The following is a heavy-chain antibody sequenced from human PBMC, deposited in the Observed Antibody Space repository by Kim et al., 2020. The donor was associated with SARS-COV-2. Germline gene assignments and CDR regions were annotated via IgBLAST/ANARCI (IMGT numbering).Heavy chain of an antibody. Sequence: SETLSLICTVSGVSIRNYYWNWIRQAPGKGLEWVGNTQSRYNPSLKSRVNIYVDTARNHFSLNLSSVTAADTAVYYCASQTCHKYGYGDAFDVWGHGTVV. CDR1: GVSIRNYY. CDR2: TQSR. D-gene: IGHD5-18*01. V-gene: IGHV4-59*08. CDR3: ASQTCHKYGYGDAFDV. J-gene: IGHJ3*01.